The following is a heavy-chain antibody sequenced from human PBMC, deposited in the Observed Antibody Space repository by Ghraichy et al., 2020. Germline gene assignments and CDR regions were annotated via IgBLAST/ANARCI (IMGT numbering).Heavy chain of an antibody. CDR2: IYHNGGT. V-gene: IGHV4-31*03. CDR3: AREVAIPLPQGGAFDV. J-gene: IGHJ3*01. Sequence: SETLSLTCTVSGVSITSLNYYWSWIRQHPEKGLEWIGYIYHNGGTNYSPSFQSRVSISIAASTNQFSLRLNSATAADTAVYYCAREVAIPLPQGGAFDVWGQGPLLTVCS. CDR1: GVSITSLNYY. D-gene: IGHD2-2*02.